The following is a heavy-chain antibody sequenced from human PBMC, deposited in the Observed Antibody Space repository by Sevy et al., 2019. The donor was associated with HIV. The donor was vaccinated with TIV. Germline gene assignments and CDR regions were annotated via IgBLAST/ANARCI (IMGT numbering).Heavy chain of an antibody. Sequence: GGSLRLSCAASGFTFSSYAMHWVRQAPGKGLEWVAVISYDGSKKYYADSVKGRFTISRDNSKNALYLQMNSLRAEDTAVYYCARDGPGVVWGSYRVHYFDYWGQGTLVTVSS. D-gene: IGHD3-16*02. V-gene: IGHV3-30-3*01. CDR2: ISYDGSKK. CDR3: ARDGPGVVWGSYRVHYFDY. J-gene: IGHJ4*02. CDR1: GFTFSSYA.